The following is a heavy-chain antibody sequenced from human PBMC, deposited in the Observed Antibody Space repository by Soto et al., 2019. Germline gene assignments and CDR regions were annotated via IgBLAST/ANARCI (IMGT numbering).Heavy chain of an antibody. V-gene: IGHV3-49*04. CDR1: GLTFGDYA. CDR3: TREAGDY. CDR2: IRSKAYGGTT. Sequence: PGGSLRLSCTASGLTFGDYAMSWVRQAPGKGLEWVGFIRSKAYGGTTEFAASVKGRFTISRDDSKSIAYLQMNSLKTEDTAVYYCTREAGDYWGQGTLVTVSS. D-gene: IGHD6-19*01. J-gene: IGHJ4*02.